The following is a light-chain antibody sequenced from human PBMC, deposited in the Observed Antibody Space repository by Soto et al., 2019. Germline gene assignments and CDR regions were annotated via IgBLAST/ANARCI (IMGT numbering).Light chain of an antibody. J-gene: IGKJ1*01. CDR3: QQDGSSRT. V-gene: IGKV3-20*01. CDR1: QSVSSSY. Sequence: EIVLTQSPGTLSLSPGERATLSCRASQSVSSSYLAWYQQKPGQAPRLLIYGASSSATGIPDRFSGSGSGTDFTLTISRLEPEDVAVYYCQQDGSSRTFGQGTKVEIK. CDR2: GAS.